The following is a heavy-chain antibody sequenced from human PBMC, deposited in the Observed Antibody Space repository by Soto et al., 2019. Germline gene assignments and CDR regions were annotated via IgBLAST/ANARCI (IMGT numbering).Heavy chain of an antibody. CDR2: MNPNSGDT. D-gene: IGHD6-19*01. CDR1: GYTFTNYD. Sequence: QVQLVQSGAEVKKPGASVKVSCKASGYTFTNYDINWVRQATGQGLEWMGWMNPNSGDTGYAQNFQGRVTMTRNTSISTAYMELSSLRSEDTAVYYCATVSAWKFCFFMDVWGKGTTVTVSS. J-gene: IGHJ6*03. V-gene: IGHV1-8*01. CDR3: ATVSAWKFCFFMDV.